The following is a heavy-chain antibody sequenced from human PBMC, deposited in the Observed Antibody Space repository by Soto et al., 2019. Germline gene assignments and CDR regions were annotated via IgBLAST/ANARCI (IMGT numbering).Heavy chain of an antibody. J-gene: IGHJ4*02. CDR2: INSDGSST. CDR1: GFTFSSYW. D-gene: IGHD6-13*01. CDR3: ARERGKAAAVHFDY. V-gene: IGHV3-74*01. Sequence: EVQLVESGGGLVQPGGSLRLSCAASGFTFSSYWMHWVRQAPGKGLVWVSRINSDGSSTSYADSVKGRFTISRDNAKNTLYPQTNSLRAEDTAVYYCARERGKAAAVHFDYWGQGTLVTVSS.